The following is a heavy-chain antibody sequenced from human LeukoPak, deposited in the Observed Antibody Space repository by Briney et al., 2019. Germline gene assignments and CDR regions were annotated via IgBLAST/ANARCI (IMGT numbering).Heavy chain of an antibody. CDR1: GYTSTSYY. J-gene: IGHJ3*02. Sequence: ASVKVSCKASGYTSTSYYIHWVRQAPGQGLEWMGIINPSGGSTSYAQKFQGRVTMTRDTSTSTVYMELSSLRSEDTAVYYCARESGSYGAFDIWGQGTMVTVSS. D-gene: IGHD1-26*01. CDR3: ARESGSYGAFDI. V-gene: IGHV1-46*01. CDR2: INPSGGST.